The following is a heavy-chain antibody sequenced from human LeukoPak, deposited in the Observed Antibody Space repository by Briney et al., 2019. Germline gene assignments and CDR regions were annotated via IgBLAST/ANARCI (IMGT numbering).Heavy chain of an antibody. CDR1: GFTFSSYA. Sequence: GGSLRLSCAASGFTFSSYAMSWVRQAPGKGLEWVSAISGGGGSTYYADSVKGRFTISRDNSKNTLYLQMNSLRAEDTAVYYCAKDTDRGYCSGGSCYPDAFDIWGQGTMVTVSS. D-gene: IGHD2-15*01. J-gene: IGHJ3*02. CDR3: AKDTDRGYCSGGSCYPDAFDI. CDR2: ISGGGGST. V-gene: IGHV3-23*01.